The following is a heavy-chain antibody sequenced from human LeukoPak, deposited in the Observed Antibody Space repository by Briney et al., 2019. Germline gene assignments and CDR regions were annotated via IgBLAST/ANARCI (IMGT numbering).Heavy chain of an antibody. D-gene: IGHD2-21*02. V-gene: IGHV4-59*01. CDR2: IYYSGST. Sequence: PSETLSLTCTVSGGSISSYYWSWIRQPPGKGLEWIGYIYYSGSTNYNPSLKSRVTISVDTSKNQFSLKLSSVTAADTAVYYCARVVTAMLVFDYWGQGTLVTVSS. J-gene: IGHJ4*02. CDR3: ARVVTAMLVFDY. CDR1: GGSISSYY.